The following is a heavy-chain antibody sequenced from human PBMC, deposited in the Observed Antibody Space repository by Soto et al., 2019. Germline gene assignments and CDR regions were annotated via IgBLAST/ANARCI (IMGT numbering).Heavy chain of an antibody. D-gene: IGHD6-19*01. CDR2: ISSSSSYI. J-gene: IGHJ4*02. Sequence: GGSLRLSCAASGFTFSSYSMNWVRQAPGKGLEWVSSISSSSSYIYYADSVKGRFTISRDNAKNSLYLQMNSLRAEDTAVYYCARAEYSSGWYDYWGQGTLVTVSS. V-gene: IGHV3-21*01. CDR3: ARAEYSSGWYDY. CDR1: GFTFSSYS.